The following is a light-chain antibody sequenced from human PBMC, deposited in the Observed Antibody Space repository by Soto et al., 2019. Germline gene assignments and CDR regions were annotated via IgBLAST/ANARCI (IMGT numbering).Light chain of an antibody. CDR2: KNN. V-gene: IGLV1-44*01. Sequence: QSVLTQPPSASATPGQRVTISCSGSNSNIGSNTVNWYQQLPGTAPKLLIYKNNQRPSGVPDRFSGSKSGTSASLAISGLQSEDEADYYCAAWDDSLNGRVFGGGTKLTVL. CDR3: AAWDDSLNGRV. CDR1: NSNIGSNT. J-gene: IGLJ3*02.